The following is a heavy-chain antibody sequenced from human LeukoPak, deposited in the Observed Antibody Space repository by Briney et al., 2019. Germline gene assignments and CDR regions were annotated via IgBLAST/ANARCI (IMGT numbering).Heavy chain of an antibody. J-gene: IGHJ4*02. CDR2: ISGSGGST. CDR1: GFTFSSYD. Sequence: PGGSLRLSCAASGFTFSSYDMHWVRQAPGKGLEWVSAISGSGGSTYYADSVKGRFTISIDNSKNTLYLQMNSLRAEDTAVYYCARRAGAYTHPYDYWGQGTLVTVS. V-gene: IGHV3-23*01. CDR3: ARRAGAYTHPYDY. D-gene: IGHD3-16*01.